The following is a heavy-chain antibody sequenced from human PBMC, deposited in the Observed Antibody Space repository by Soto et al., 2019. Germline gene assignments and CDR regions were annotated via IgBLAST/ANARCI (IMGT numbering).Heavy chain of an antibody. V-gene: IGHV3-20*04. J-gene: IGHJ4*02. D-gene: IGHD1-26*01. CDR1: GFTFDDYG. CDR3: ARVSGSYYRLSYYFDY. Sequence: EVQLVESGGGVVRPGGSPRLSCAASGFTFDDYGMSWVRQAPGKGLEWVSGINWNGGSTGYADSVKGRFTISRDNAKNSLYLQMNSLRAEDTALYYCARVSGSYYRLSYYFDYWGQGTLVTVSS. CDR2: INWNGGST.